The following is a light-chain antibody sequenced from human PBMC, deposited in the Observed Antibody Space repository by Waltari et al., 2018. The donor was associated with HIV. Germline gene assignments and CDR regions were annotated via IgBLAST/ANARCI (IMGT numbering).Light chain of an antibody. CDR1: KFGYKY. CDR3: QAWDSNTAGAV. Sequence: SYELTQTPSVSVATRHTASITCAGEKFGYKYACCYQQKPGHSPVLVIYQNTKRPSGIHERFSGSNSGNTATLTISGTQAMDEADYYCQAWDSNTAGAVFGGGTKLTVL. V-gene: IGLV3-1*01. J-gene: IGLJ2*01. CDR2: QNT.